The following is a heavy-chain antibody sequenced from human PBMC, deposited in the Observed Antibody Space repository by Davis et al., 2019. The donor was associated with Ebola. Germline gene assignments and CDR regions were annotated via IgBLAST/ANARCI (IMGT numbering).Heavy chain of an antibody. D-gene: IGHD1-26*01. CDR3: AKGGGSAAFDI. V-gene: IGHV3-43*01. CDR1: GFTFDDYT. J-gene: IGHJ3*02. Sequence: PGGSLRLSCAASGFTFDDYTMHWVRQAPGKGLEWVSLISWDGGSTYYADSVKGRFTISRDNSKNSLYLQMNSLRAEDTAVYYCAKGGGSAAFDIWGQGTMVTVSS. CDR2: ISWDGGST.